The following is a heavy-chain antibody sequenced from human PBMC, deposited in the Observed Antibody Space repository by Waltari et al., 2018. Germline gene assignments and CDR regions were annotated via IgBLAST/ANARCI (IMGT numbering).Heavy chain of an antibody. V-gene: IGHV4-34*01. J-gene: IGHJ5*02. CDR1: GGSFTFFY. CDR3: ARADRGPRSGSSATPAWGP. Sequence: QVQLQQWGAGLLKPSETLSLTCAVSGGSFTFFYWTWIRLPPGKGREWIGEINPRGTTKDTPSLRSRVASSSDTAKNQFSLKLISVTGADTAVYYCARADRGPRSGSSATPAWGPWGQGTLVTVSS. D-gene: IGHD1-26*01. CDR2: INPRGTT.